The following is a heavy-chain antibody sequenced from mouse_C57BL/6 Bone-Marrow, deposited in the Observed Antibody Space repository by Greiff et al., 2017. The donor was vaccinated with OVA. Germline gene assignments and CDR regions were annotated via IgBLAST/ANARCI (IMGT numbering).Heavy chain of an antibody. CDR2: ISSGSSTI. CDR3: ARPGYDYAMDY. V-gene: IGHV5-17*01. Sequence: EVHLVESGGGLVKPGGSLKLSCAASGFTFSDYGMHWVRQAPEKGLEWVAYISSGSSTIYYADTVKGRFTISRDNAKNTLFLQMTSRRSEDTAIYYCARPGYDYAMDYWGQGTSVTVSS. D-gene: IGHD2-2*01. J-gene: IGHJ4*01. CDR1: GFTFSDYG.